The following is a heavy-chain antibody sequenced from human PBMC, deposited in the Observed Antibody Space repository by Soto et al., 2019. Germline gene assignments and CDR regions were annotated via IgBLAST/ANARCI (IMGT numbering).Heavy chain of an antibody. CDR2: IYHSGSP. Sequence: SSETLSLTCAVSGCSISSGYYWAWIRQPPGKGLEWIGTIYHSGSPFHNPSLKSRVAISVDTSKNQFSLKLRSVTAADTAVYYCAVGYCASATCSREYFQNWGQGTLVTVSS. CDR3: AVGYCASATCSREYFQN. V-gene: IGHV4-38-2*01. D-gene: IGHD2-2*01. J-gene: IGHJ1*01. CDR1: GCSISSGYY.